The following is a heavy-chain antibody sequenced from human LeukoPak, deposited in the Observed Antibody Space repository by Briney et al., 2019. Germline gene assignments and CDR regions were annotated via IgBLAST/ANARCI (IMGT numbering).Heavy chain of an antibody. CDR3: AREAVSFVAVANDGYFDF. J-gene: IGHJ4*01. Sequence: ASVRVSCKTSGYVFNSFGITWLRQAPGQGLEWMGWVSAYKGYTSHAQKFQDRVIMTTDTSTTTAYMELRNLKSDDTAVYYCAREAVSFVAVANDGYFDFWGQEALSSSPQ. V-gene: IGHV1-18*01. CDR2: VSAYKGYT. D-gene: IGHD6-19*01. CDR1: GYVFNSFG.